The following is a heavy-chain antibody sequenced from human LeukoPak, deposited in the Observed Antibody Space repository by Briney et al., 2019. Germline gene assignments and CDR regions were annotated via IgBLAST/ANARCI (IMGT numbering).Heavy chain of an antibody. CDR3: ARTDRGGYSSAWNPYFDY. D-gene: IGHD6-19*01. J-gene: IGHJ4*02. V-gene: IGHV4-28*01. Sequence: PSETLSLTCAVSGYSVSSNTWWGWIRQPPGKGLEWIGYINYSGNTYYNPSVRSRVTMSVDTSKKQFSLKLSSVTAADTAVYYCARTDRGGYSSAWNPYFDYWGQGTLVTVSS. CDR2: INYSGNT. CDR1: GYSVSSNTW.